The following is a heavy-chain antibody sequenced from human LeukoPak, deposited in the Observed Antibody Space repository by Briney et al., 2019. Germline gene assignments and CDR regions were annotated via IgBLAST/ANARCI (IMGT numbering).Heavy chain of an antibody. Sequence: SETLSLTCTVSGGSMSSSSYYWGWIRQPPGKGLEWIGSIYYSGSTYYNPSLKSRVTISVDTSKNQFSLKLSSVTAADTAVYYCARHHQEELWFGEHRGALGYWGQGTLVTVSS. CDR1: GGSMSSSSYY. J-gene: IGHJ4*02. D-gene: IGHD3-10*01. CDR2: IYYSGST. V-gene: IGHV4-39*01. CDR3: ARHHQEELWFGEHRGALGY.